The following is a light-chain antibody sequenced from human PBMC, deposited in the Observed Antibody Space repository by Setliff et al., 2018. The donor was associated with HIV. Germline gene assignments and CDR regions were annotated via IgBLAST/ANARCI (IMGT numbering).Light chain of an antibody. V-gene: IGLV2-8*01. CDR3: SSYAGTNNPYV. J-gene: IGLJ1*01. Sequence: QSALTQPPSASGSPGQSVTISCTGTSSDVGGYNYVSWYQHHPGRPPKLLIYEVNQRPSGVPDRFSGSKPGNTASLTVSGLQTEDEADYYCSSYAGTNNPYVFGTGTKVTV. CDR1: SSDVGGYNY. CDR2: EVN.